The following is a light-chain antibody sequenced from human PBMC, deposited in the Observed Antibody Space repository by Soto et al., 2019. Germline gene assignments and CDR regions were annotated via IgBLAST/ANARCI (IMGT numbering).Light chain of an antibody. CDR3: SSYAGSNILV. V-gene: IGLV2-8*01. CDR2: EVS. CDR1: SSDVGGYNF. Sequence: QSALTQPPSASGSPGQSVTISCTGTSSDVGGYNFVSWYQQHPGKAPKLMIYEVSERPSGVPDRFSGSKSGNTASLTVSGLQAEDEAGYYCSSYAGSNILVFGGGTKLTVL. J-gene: IGLJ2*01.